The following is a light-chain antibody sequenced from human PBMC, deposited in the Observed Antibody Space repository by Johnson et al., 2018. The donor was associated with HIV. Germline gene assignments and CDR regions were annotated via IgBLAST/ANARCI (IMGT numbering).Light chain of an antibody. CDR1: SSNIGNNY. Sequence: QSVLTQPPSVSAAPGQKVTISCSGSSSNIGNNYVSWYQQLPGTASKLLIYDNDKRPSGISDRFSASKSGTSATLGITGLQTGDEADYYCGTWDSYLTAGVFGSGTTVTVL. V-gene: IGLV1-51*01. CDR2: DND. CDR3: GTWDSYLTAGV. J-gene: IGLJ1*01.